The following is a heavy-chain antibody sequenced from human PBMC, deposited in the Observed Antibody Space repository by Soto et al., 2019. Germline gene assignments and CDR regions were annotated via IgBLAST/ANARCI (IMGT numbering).Heavy chain of an antibody. Sequence: QLQLQESGSGLVKPSQTLSLTCAVSGGSISSGGYSWNWIRQPPGKGLEWIGYIYHSGSTYYNPSLKSRVTISVDRSKNQFSLKLSSVTAADTAVYYCARAHHPLYGADAFDIWGQGTLVTVSS. J-gene: IGHJ3*02. V-gene: IGHV4-30-2*01. CDR1: GGSISSGGYS. CDR3: ARAHHPLYGADAFDI. CDR2: IYHSGST. D-gene: IGHD3-16*02.